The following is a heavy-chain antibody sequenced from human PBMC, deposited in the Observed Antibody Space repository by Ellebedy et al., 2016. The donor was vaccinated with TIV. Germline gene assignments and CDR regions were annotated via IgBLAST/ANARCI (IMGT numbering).Heavy chain of an antibody. J-gene: IGHJ5*02. CDR2: ISHNGNT. V-gene: IGHV4-34*01. CDR1: GGSFSGYS. Sequence: GSLRLXCAVYGGSFSGYSWSWIRQPPGRGLEWIGEISHNGNTTYKPSLKSRVTISVDTSRNQFTLNLTSVTAADTAVYYCARVRPINLLYSSSSYWFGPWGQGTLVTVSS. D-gene: IGHD6-6*01. CDR3: ARVRPINLLYSSSSYWFGP.